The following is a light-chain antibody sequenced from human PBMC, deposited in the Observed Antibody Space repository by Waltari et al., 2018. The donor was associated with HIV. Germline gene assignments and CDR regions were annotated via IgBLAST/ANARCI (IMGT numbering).Light chain of an antibody. CDR2: EVS. Sequence: QSALTQPASVSGPPGPSTTISCTGTSRDVGGYHYVSCYQQHPGKAPKLMIYEVSNRPSGVSNRLSGSKSGNTASLTISGLQAEDEADYYCSSYTSSSTLAYVFGTGTKVTVL. J-gene: IGLJ1*01. CDR1: SRDVGGYHY. V-gene: IGLV2-14*01. CDR3: SSYTSSSTLAYV.